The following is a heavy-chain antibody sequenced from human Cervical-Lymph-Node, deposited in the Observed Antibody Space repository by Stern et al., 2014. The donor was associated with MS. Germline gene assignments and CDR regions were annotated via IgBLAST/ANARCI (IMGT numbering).Heavy chain of an antibody. Sequence: EVQLVESGGGLVQPGRSLRLSCAASGFRFDDFSMHWVRQAPGKGLEWVSGISSNCGNKAYAKSVEGRFTISRDNAKRSVYLQLSSLRTDDTARYYCVNGRDWGQGTLVIVSS. V-gene: IGHV3-9*01. J-gene: IGHJ4*02. CDR2: ISSNCGNK. CDR1: GFRFDDFS. CDR3: VNGRD.